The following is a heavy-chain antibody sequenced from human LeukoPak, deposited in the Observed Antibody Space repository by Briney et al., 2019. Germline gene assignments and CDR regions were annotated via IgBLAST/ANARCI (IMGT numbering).Heavy chain of an antibody. J-gene: IGHJ4*02. CDR1: GGSISSSSYY. Sequence: PSETLSLTCTVSGGSISSSSYYWGWIRQPPGKGLEWIGSIYYSGSTYYNWSLKSRVTISVDTSKNQFSLKLSSVTAADTAVYYCARDYDTGYAGYWGQGTLVTVSS. D-gene: IGHD5-12*01. V-gene: IGHV4-39*02. CDR3: ARDYDTGYAGY. CDR2: IYYSGST.